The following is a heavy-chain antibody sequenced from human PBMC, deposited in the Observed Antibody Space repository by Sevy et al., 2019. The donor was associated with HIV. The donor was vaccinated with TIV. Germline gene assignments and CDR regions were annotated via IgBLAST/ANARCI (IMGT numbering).Heavy chain of an antibody. J-gene: IGHJ4*02. V-gene: IGHV3-11*06. CDR3: ARLRVIASAPYYFDY. Sequence: GGSLRLSCAPSGLIFSDYYMGWVRQAPGKGLEWVADISSGNTYTNYADSVKGRFTISRDNAKKSLYLQMNTLRAEDTAVYYCARLRVIASAPYYFDYWGQGALVTVSS. CDR2: ISSGNTYT. CDR1: GLIFSDYY. D-gene: IGHD2-21*01.